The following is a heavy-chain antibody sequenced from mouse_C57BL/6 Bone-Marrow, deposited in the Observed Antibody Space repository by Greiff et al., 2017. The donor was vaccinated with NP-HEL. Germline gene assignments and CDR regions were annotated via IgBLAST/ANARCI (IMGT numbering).Heavy chain of an antibody. CDR2: IDPSDSYT. CDR3: ARRGYYYGSKAWFAY. D-gene: IGHD1-1*01. J-gene: IGHJ3*01. CDR1: GYTFTSYW. V-gene: IGHV1-50*01. Sequence: VKLKQPGAELVKPGASVKLSCKASGYTFTSYWMQWVKQRPGQGLEWIGEIDPSDSYTNYNQKFKGKATLTVDTSSSTAYMQLSSLTSEDSAVYYCARRGYYYGSKAWFAYWGQGTLVTVSA.